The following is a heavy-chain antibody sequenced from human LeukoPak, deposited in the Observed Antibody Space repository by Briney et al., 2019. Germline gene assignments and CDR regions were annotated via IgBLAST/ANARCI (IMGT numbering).Heavy chain of an antibody. Sequence: GGSLRLSCAASGFTFDDYTMHWVRQAPGKGLEWVSLISWDGGSTYYTDSVKGRFTITRDNAKNSLYLQMNSLRAEDTAVYYCARDGWFGDQGNYWGQGTLVTVSS. D-gene: IGHD3-10*01. CDR3: ARDGWFGDQGNY. J-gene: IGHJ4*02. CDR2: ISWDGGST. V-gene: IGHV3-43*01. CDR1: GFTFDDYT.